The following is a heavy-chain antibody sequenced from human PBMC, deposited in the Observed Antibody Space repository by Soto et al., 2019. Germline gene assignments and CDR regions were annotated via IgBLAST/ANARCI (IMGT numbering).Heavy chain of an antibody. J-gene: IGHJ5*02. CDR2: IYYSGST. CDR3: ARERTTIVGAPSWFDP. Sequence: PSETLSLTCTVSGGSISSYYWSWIRQPPGKGLEWIGYIYYSGSTNYNPSLKSRVTISVDTSKNQFSLKLSSVTAADTAVYYCARERTTIVGAPSWFDPWGQGTLVTVPQ. CDR1: GGSISSYY. V-gene: IGHV4-59*01. D-gene: IGHD1-26*01.